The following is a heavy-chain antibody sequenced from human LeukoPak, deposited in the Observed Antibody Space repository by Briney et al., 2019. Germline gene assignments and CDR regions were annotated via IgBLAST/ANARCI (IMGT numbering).Heavy chain of an antibody. CDR2: INTDGSST. D-gene: IGHD4-11*01. J-gene: IGHJ6*03. V-gene: IGHV3-74*01. CDR1: GFTFSSSW. Sequence: GGSLRLSCAASGFTFSSSWMHWVRQAPGKGLVWVSCINTDGSSTRYADSVKGRFTISRDNAKNTLYLQMNSLRAEDTAVYYCASYSNYLYYYYYYMDVWGKGTTVTVSS. CDR3: ASYSNYLYYYYYYMDV.